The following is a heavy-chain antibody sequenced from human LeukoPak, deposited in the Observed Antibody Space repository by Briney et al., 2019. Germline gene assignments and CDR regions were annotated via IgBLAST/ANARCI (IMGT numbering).Heavy chain of an antibody. V-gene: IGHV3-7*01. J-gene: IGHJ4*02. CDR1: GFTFSSYW. CDR3: AKDLSPAADGTYFDF. CDR2: IKQDGSEK. Sequence: GGSLRLSCAASGFTFSSYWMSWVRQAPGKGLEWVANIKQDGSEKYYVDSVKGRFTISRDNSKNMLYLQMTSLRLEDTALYYCAKDLSPAADGTYFDFWGQGTLVTVSS. D-gene: IGHD6-13*01.